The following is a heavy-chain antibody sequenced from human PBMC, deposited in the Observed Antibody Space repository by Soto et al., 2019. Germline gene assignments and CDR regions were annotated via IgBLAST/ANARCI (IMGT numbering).Heavy chain of an antibody. J-gene: IGHJ6*02. D-gene: IGHD3-3*01. CDR1: GFTFSSYE. CDR3: ARDSNYDFWSGTHYGMDV. Sequence: GGSLRLSCAASGFTFSSYEMNWVRQAPGRGLEWVSYISSSGSTIYYADSVKGRFTISRDNAKNSLCLQMNSLRAEDTAVYYCARDSNYDFWSGTHYGMDVWGQGTTVTVSS. CDR2: ISSSGSTI. V-gene: IGHV3-48*03.